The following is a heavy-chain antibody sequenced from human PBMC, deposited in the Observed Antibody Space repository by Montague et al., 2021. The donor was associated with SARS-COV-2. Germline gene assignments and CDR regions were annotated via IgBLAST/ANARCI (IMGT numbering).Heavy chain of an antibody. CDR2: IYYSGST. D-gene: IGHD3-3*01. J-gene: IGHJ6*03. CDR3: AGTYYDFWSGFIHYYYMDV. CDR1: GGSISSYY. Sequence: SETLSLTCTVSGGSISSYYWSWIRLPPGKGLEWIGYIYYSGSTNYNPSLKSRVTISVDTSKNQFSLKPSSVTAADTAVYYCAGTYYDFWSGFIHYYYMDVWGKGTMVTVSS. V-gene: IGHV4-59*01.